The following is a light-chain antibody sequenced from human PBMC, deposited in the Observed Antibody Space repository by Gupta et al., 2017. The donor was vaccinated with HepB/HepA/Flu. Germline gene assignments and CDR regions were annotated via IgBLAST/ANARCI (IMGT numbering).Light chain of an antibody. CDR3: SSSTSITTLYV. CDR1: NNDVGGHNF. J-gene: IGLJ1*01. V-gene: IGLV2-14*01. Sequence: QSALTQPASVSGSPGQSLTISCTASNNDVGGHNFVSWYQQHPGETPKLIIYDVVNRTSGISSRFSGSKSDNTASLTISGLQAEEGAEYYWSSSTSITTLYVFGTGTKVSVL. CDR2: DVV.